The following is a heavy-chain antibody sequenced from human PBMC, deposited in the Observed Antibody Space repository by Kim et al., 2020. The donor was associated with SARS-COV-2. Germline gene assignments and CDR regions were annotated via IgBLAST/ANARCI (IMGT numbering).Heavy chain of an antibody. V-gene: IGHV4-59*08. CDR3: ARLSEGPYSSSYYYYMDV. J-gene: IGHJ6*03. CDR1: GGSISSYY. CDR2: IYYSGST. D-gene: IGHD6-13*01. Sequence: SETLSLTCTVSGGSISSYYWSWIRQPPGKGLEWIGYIYYSGSTNYNPSLKSRVTISVDTSKNQFSLKLSSVTAADTAVYYCARLSEGPYSSSYYYYMDVWGKGTTVTVSS.